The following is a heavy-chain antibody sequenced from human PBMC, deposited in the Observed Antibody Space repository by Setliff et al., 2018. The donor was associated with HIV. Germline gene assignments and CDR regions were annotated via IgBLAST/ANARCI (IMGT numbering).Heavy chain of an antibody. CDR2: IYYTGST. D-gene: IGHD1-1*01. Sequence: SETLSLTCTVSGDSISPYYWNWIRQPPGKGLEWIGYIYYTGSTNYNPSLKSRVTLSVDTSKNHFSLKLNSVTAADTAVYYCARRGSTTTSWREFDYWGQGTLVTAPQ. V-gene: IGHV4-59*08. CDR3: ARRGSTTTSWREFDY. J-gene: IGHJ4*02. CDR1: GDSISPYY.